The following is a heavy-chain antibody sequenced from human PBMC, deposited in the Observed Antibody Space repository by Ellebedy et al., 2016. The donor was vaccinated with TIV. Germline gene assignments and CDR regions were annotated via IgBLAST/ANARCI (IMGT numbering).Heavy chain of an antibody. J-gene: IGHJ4*02. Sequence: GGSLRLSCAASGFIXCSYVMHWVRQAPGKGLEWVSLISYDGSNDYCADSVKGRFTISRDNSKNTLYLQMNSLRPEDTAVYYCARSEGSVWFRHYWGQGTLVTVSS. V-gene: IGHV3-30*04. CDR2: ISYDGSND. D-gene: IGHD6-13*01. CDR1: GFIXCSYV. CDR3: ARSEGSVWFRHY.